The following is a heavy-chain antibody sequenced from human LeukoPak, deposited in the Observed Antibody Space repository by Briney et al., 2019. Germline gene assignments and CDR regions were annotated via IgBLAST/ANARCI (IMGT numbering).Heavy chain of an antibody. CDR3: ARPERETTLYWYFDP. CDR1: GFTFSSYT. V-gene: IGHV3-64*04. CDR2: ITNNGGNT. J-gene: IGHJ2*01. Sequence: PGGSLRLSCPASGFTFSSYTIHWVRQAPGKGLEFVSAITNNGGNTYYADSVKGRFTISRDNSKNTLYLQMNSLRAEDTAVYYCARPERETTLYWYFDPWGRGTLVTVSS. D-gene: IGHD1/OR15-1a*01.